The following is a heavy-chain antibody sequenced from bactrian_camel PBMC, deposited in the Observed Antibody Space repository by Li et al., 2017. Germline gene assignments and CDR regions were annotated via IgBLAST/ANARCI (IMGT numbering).Heavy chain of an antibody. D-gene: IGHD6*01. CDR3: AVDPFVPLGAGATVKAVCNQFKDDFEY. CDR1: GFTFSLWS. J-gene: IGHJ4*01. V-gene: IGHV3S40*01. Sequence: VQLVESGGGSVQAGGSLRLSCATSGFTFSLWSIAWFRQAPGKEREGVAAIAPSTGSTYYDDSVEGRFTVSHVNSNNTMHLQMNSLKPEDTAMYYCAVDPFVPLGAGATVKAVCNQFKDDFEYWGQGTQVTVS. CDR2: IAPSTGST.